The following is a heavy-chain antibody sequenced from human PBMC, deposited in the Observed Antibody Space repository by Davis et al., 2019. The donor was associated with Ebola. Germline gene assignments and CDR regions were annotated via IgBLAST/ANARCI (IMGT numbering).Heavy chain of an antibody. D-gene: IGHD3-9*01. CDR3: ARDILTGSNWFDP. V-gene: IGHV3-33*01. Sequence: GESLKISCAASGFTFSSYGMHWVRQAPGKGLEWVAVIWYDGSNKYYADSVKGRFTISRDNSKNTLYLQMNSLRAEDTAVYYCARDILTGSNWFDPWGQGTLVTVSS. CDR1: GFTFSSYG. J-gene: IGHJ5*02. CDR2: IWYDGSNK.